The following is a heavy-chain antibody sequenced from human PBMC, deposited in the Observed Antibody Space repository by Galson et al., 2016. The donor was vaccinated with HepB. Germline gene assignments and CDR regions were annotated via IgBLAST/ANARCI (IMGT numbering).Heavy chain of an antibody. V-gene: IGHV3-7*03. D-gene: IGHD6-19*01. CDR1: GFTFSSYS. CDR3: ARALSSSGWTYWYFDL. J-gene: IGHJ2*01. Sequence: SLRLSCAASGFTFSSYSMNWVRQAPGKGVEWVANIKQDGSEKDYVDSVKGRFTISRDNAKNSLFLQMNGLRAEETAVYYCARALSSSGWTYWYFDLWGRGTLVTVSS. CDR2: IKQDGSEK.